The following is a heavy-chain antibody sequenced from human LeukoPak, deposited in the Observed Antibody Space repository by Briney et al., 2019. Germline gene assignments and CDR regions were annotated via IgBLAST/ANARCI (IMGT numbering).Heavy chain of an antibody. CDR2: IYTSGIT. Sequence: KPSETLSLTCNVSGNSMNKYQWSWIRQPPGKGLEWIGNIYTSGITNYNPSLKSRVTISVDTSKSQLPLKLRSVTAADTAVYYCARRVHMDVWGKGTTVTVSS. CDR3: ARRVHMDV. CDR1: GNSMNKYQ. V-gene: IGHV4-4*09. J-gene: IGHJ6*03.